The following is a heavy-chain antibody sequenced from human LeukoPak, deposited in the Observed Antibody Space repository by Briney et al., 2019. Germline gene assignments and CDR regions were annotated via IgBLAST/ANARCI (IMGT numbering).Heavy chain of an antibody. CDR2: IIPIFGTA. CDR1: GGTFSSYA. D-gene: IGHD3-22*01. CDR3: AREGDYYDSSGYYYDGRRGLDY. J-gene: IGHJ4*02. Sequence: ASVKVSCKASGGTFSSYAISWVRQAPGQGLEWMGGIIPIFGTANYAQKFQGRVTITADKSTSTAYMELSSLRSEDTAVYYCAREGDYYDSSGYYYDGRRGLDYWGQGTLVTVSS. V-gene: IGHV1-69*06.